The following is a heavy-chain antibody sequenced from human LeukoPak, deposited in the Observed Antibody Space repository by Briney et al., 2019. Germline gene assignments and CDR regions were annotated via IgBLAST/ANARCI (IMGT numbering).Heavy chain of an antibody. Sequence: GGSLRLSCSASEFTVSSHYMSWVRQAPGKGLEWVSVIYSGGSTYYADSVKGRFTISRDNSKNTLYLQMNSLRTEDTAVYYCAKTHDYWGQGTLVTVSS. J-gene: IGHJ4*02. CDR1: EFTVSSHY. V-gene: IGHV3-66*02. CDR3: AKTHDY. CDR2: IYSGGST.